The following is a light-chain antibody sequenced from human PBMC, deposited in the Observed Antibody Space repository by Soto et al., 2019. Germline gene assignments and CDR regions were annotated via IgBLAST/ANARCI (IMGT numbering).Light chain of an antibody. Sequence: QSALTQPASVSGSPGQSITISCTGTSSDVGGYNYVSWYQQHPGDAPKLMIYDVGNRPSGVSNRFSGSRSGNTASLTISGLQAEDEADYYCSSYASNNVEVFGGGTKLTVL. CDR2: DVG. V-gene: IGLV2-14*01. J-gene: IGLJ2*01. CDR1: SSDVGGYNY. CDR3: SSYASNNVEV.